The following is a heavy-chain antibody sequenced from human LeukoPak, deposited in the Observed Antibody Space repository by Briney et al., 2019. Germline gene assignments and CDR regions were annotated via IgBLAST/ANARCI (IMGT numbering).Heavy chain of an antibody. CDR3: ARGIAAAGTCDH. Sequence: SETLPLTCTVSGGSISSGGYYWSWIRQHPGKGLEWIGYIYYSGSTYYNPSLKSRVTISVDTSKNQFSLKLSSVTAADTAVYYCARGIAAAGTCDHWGQGTLVTVSS. V-gene: IGHV4-31*03. J-gene: IGHJ4*02. CDR1: GGSISSGGYY. CDR2: IYYSGST. D-gene: IGHD6-13*01.